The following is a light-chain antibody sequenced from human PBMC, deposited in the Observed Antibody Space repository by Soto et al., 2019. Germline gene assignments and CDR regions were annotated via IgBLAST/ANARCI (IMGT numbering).Light chain of an antibody. J-gene: IGKJ1*01. V-gene: IGKV1-5*03. CDR3: QQYSSYWT. Sequence: DIQMTQSPSTLPASVVDRFTITFRASQSISTWLAWYQQKPGKXPNLLIYKESYLASGVPSRFSGGGSGTEFTLTISSLQPDDFATYYCQQYSSYWTVGQVTKVEIK. CDR2: KES. CDR1: QSISTW.